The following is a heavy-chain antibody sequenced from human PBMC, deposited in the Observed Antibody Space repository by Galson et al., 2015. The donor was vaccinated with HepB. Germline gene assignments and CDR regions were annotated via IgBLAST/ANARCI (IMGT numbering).Heavy chain of an antibody. CDR1: GGSINNYY. CDR3: AAGSYPLGY. Sequence: ETLSLTCTVSGGSINNYYWSWIRQPPGKGLECIGFMYYSGSANYNPSLKSRVTMSLDTSKNQFSLKLSSVTAADTAVYYCAAGSYPLGYWGQGTLVTVSS. D-gene: IGHD3-10*01. V-gene: IGHV4-59*01. CDR2: MYYSGSA. J-gene: IGHJ4*02.